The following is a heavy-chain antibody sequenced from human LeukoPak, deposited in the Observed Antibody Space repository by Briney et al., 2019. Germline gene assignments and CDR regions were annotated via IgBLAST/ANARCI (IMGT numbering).Heavy chain of an antibody. CDR3: ARDWSLFCFDY. CDR1: GYTFTTYG. V-gene: IGHV1-18*01. D-gene: IGHD2-21*01. Sequence: GASVKVSCKTSGYTFTTYGISWARQAPGQGLEWMGWISVYNGDTNYAPKLQDRVTMTTDTSTSTAYMELRSLTSDDTAVYYCARDWSLFCFDYWGQGTLVTVSS. CDR2: ISVYNGDT. J-gene: IGHJ4*02.